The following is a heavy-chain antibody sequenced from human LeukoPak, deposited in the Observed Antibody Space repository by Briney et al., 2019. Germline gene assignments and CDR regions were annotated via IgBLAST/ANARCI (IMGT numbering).Heavy chain of an antibody. J-gene: IGHJ6*02. CDR3: ARRAKTIFGVVTRYGMDV. V-gene: IGHV1-8*01. D-gene: IGHD3-3*01. CDR2: MNPNSGNT. Sequence: ASVKVSCKASGYTFTSYDINWVRQATGQGLEWMGWMNPNSGNTGYAQKFQGRVTMTRNTSISTAYMELSSLRSEDTAVYYCARRAKTIFGVVTRYGMDVWGQGTLVTVSS. CDR1: GYTFTSYD.